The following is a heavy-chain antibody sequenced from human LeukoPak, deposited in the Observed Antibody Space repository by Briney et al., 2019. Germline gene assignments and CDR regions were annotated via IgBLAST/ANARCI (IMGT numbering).Heavy chain of an antibody. CDR1: GGTFSSYA. CDR3: ARGGYSYVYYFDY. V-gene: IGHV1-69*05. J-gene: IGHJ4*02. Sequence: SVKVSCKASGGTFSSYAISWVRQAPGQGLEWMGRIIPILGTANYAQKFQGRVTITTDESTSTAYMELSSLRSEDTAVYYCARGGYSYVYYFDYWGQGTLVTVSS. CDR2: IIPILGTA. D-gene: IGHD5-18*01.